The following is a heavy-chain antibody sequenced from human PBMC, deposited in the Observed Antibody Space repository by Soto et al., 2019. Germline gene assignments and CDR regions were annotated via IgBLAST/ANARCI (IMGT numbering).Heavy chain of an antibody. V-gene: IGHV1-18*01. CDR1: GYTFTIYC. CDR3: ARDAPHIVVVTAILYYFDY. CDR2: ISAYNGNT. Sequence: ASVKVSCKASGYTFTIYCISWVRQAPGQGLEWMGWISAYNGNTNYAQKLQGRVTMTTDTSTSTAYMELRSLRSDDTAVYYCARDAPHIVVVTAILYYFDYWGQGTLVTVSS. D-gene: IGHD2-21*02. J-gene: IGHJ4*02.